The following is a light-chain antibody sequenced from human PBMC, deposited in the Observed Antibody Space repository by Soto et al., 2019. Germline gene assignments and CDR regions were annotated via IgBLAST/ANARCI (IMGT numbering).Light chain of an antibody. CDR3: QQYNSWPLT. Sequence: EIVMTQSPATLSVSPGERATLSCRASQNVNDNLAWYQQKPGQAPRLLVYGASTRATGIPASFSGSGSGTEFTLTIGSLQSGDFAVYYCQQYNSWPLTFGAGTKVEIK. CDR1: QNVNDN. J-gene: IGKJ4*01. CDR2: GAS. V-gene: IGKV3D-15*01.